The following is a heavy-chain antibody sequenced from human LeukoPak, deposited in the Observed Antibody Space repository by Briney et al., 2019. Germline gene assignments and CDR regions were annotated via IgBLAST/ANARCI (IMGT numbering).Heavy chain of an antibody. CDR3: ARDLSGIAGYTYGRGIDY. Sequence: GGSLRLSCAASGFTFSSHWMSWVRQAPGKGLEWVANIKKYGSEKYYVDAVKGRFTISRDNAKTSLYLQMNSLRAEDTAVYYCARDLSGIAGYTYGRGIDYWGQGTLVTVSS. J-gene: IGHJ4*02. CDR2: IKKYGSEK. D-gene: IGHD5-18*01. CDR1: GFTFSSHW. V-gene: IGHV3-7*01.